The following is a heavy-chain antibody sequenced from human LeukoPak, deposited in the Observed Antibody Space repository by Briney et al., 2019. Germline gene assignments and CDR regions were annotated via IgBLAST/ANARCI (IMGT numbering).Heavy chain of an antibody. Sequence: GGSLRLSCGASGFTFSSYAMSWVRQAPGKGLEWVLAMSGSGGRTDYADPVKGRFTISRDNSKNTLYLQMNSLRAEDTAVYYCAKHLFVTGPFDYWGQGTLVTVSS. CDR3: AKHLFVTGPFDY. D-gene: IGHD2-21*02. CDR1: GFTFSSYA. V-gene: IGHV3-23*01. J-gene: IGHJ4*02. CDR2: MSGSGGRT.